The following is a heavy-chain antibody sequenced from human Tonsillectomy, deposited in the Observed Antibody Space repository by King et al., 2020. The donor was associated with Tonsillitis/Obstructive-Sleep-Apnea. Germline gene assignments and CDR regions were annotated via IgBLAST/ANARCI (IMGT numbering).Heavy chain of an antibody. CDR1: GFTFSSYE. V-gene: IGHV3-48*03. CDR2: ISSSCSTI. Sequence: VQLVESGGGLVQPGGSLRLSCAASGFTFSSYEMNCVRQAPGKGLEWVSYISSSCSTIYYADSVKGRFTISRDNAKNSLYLQMNSLRAEDTAVYYYARVGLGFCSSTSCHRLFVSWGQGTLGTVSS. D-gene: IGHD2-2*01. J-gene: IGHJ4*02. CDR3: ARVGLGFCSSTSCHRLFVS.